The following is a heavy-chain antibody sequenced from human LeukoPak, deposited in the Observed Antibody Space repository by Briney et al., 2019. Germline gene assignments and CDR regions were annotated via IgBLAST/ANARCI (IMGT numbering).Heavy chain of an antibody. D-gene: IGHD2-2*02. CDR3: AKRARPHYTSLDLDS. Sequence: PGGSLRLSCAASGFTFSSYAMSWVRQAPGKGLEWVSVISDSGGITYYADSVKGRFTISRDNSKNTLYLQMNSLRAEDTAVYYCAKRARPHYTSLDLDSWGQGTLVTVSS. V-gene: IGHV3-23*01. CDR1: GFTFSSYA. J-gene: IGHJ4*02. CDR2: ISDSGGIT.